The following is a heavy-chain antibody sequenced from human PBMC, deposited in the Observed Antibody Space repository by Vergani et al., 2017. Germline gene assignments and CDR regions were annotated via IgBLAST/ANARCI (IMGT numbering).Heavy chain of an antibody. D-gene: IGHD3-3*01. Sequence: EVQLVQSGAEVKKPGESLKISCQGSGYSITNYWIAWVRQRPGKVLEWMGIIYSGDSDVRYSPSFQGQVTMSVDKSLSTADLQWSSLKASDTATYYCAKTPDFSSLYSSYNWFDPWGQGTQVTVSS. J-gene: IGHJ5*02. CDR3: AKTPDFSSLYSSYNWFDP. V-gene: IGHV5-51*03. CDR2: IYSGDSDV. CDR1: GYSITNYW.